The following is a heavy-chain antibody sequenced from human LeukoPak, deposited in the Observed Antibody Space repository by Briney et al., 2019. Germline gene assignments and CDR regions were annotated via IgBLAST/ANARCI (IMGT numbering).Heavy chain of an antibody. D-gene: IGHD6-13*01. Sequence: PGGSLRLSCAASGFSFSSYWMSWVRQAPGKGLEWVANIKQDGSEKYYVDSVKGRFTISRDSAKNSLYLQMNSLRAEDTAVYYCARDFASSSTFDYWGQGTLVTVSS. CDR2: IKQDGSEK. V-gene: IGHV3-7*01. J-gene: IGHJ4*02. CDR3: ARDFASSSTFDY. CDR1: GFSFSSYW.